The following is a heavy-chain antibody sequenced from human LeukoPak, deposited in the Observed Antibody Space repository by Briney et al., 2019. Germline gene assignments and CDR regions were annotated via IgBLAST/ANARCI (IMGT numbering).Heavy chain of an antibody. J-gene: IGHJ6*02. CDR1: GFTFSSYW. D-gene: IGHD2-15*01. Sequence: PGGSLRLSCAASGFTFSSYWMHWVRQAPGKGLVWVSRINSDGSSTSYADSVKGRFTISRDNAKNTLYLQMNSLRAEDTAVYYCARDAYPRPYRSGGSCYSPYYYYGMDVWGQGTTVTVSS. CDR2: INSDGSST. CDR3: ARDAYPRPYRSGGSCYSPYYYYGMDV. V-gene: IGHV3-74*01.